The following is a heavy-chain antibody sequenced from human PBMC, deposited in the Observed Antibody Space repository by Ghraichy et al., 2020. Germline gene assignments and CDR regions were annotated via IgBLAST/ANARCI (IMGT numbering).Heavy chain of an antibody. J-gene: IGHJ4*02. D-gene: IGHD4-17*01. CDR2: ISWDGGST. CDR3: AKDGVLGPTNTVTSFDY. V-gene: IGHV3-43*01. CDR1: GFTFDDYT. Sequence: GGSLRLSCAASGFTFDDYTMHWVRQAPGKGLEWVSLISWDGGSTYYADSVKGRFTISRDNSKNSLYLQMNSLRTEDTALYYCAKDGVLGPTNTVTSFDYWGQGTLVTVSS.